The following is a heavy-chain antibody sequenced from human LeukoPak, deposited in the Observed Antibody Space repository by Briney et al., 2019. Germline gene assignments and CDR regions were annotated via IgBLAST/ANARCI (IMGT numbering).Heavy chain of an antibody. Sequence: PGVSLRLSCAASGFTFRSYAMSWVRQAPGKGLEWVSAISGSGGSTYYADSVKGRFTISRDNSKNTLYLQMNSLRAEDTAVYYCASYDSSGYYHYFDYWGQGTLVTVSS. V-gene: IGHV3-23*01. CDR3: ASYDSSGYYHYFDY. CDR2: ISGSGGST. J-gene: IGHJ4*02. CDR1: GFTFRSYA. D-gene: IGHD3-22*01.